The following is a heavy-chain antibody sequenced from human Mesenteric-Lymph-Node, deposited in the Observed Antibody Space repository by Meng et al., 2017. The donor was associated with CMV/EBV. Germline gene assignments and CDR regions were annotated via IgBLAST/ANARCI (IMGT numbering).Heavy chain of an antibody. CDR3: ARDPIVGADFDFDY. J-gene: IGHJ4*02. D-gene: IGHD1-26*01. V-gene: IGHV3-23*01. CDR1: GFTFSTYG. Sequence: GESLKISCAGSGFTFSTYGMSWVRQAPGRGLEWVSAITDSGSKTYYADSVKGRFTISRDNSKNTLYLQMSSLRSEDTAVYYCARDPIVGADFDFDYWGQGTLVTVSS. CDR2: ITDSGSKT.